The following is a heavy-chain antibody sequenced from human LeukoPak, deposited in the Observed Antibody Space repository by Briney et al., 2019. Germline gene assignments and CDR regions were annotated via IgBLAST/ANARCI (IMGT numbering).Heavy chain of an antibody. Sequence: PSETLSLTCSVSGGSISDYYWSWIRQPPGKGLEWIGYIYYSGSTYYNPSLKSRVTISVDTSRNQFSLNLSSVTAADTAVYYCARLVYGTYDFWSGYPVGYFDYWGQGTLVTVSS. V-gene: IGHV4-59*12. D-gene: IGHD3-3*01. CDR2: IYYSGST. CDR1: GGSISDYY. CDR3: ARLVYGTYDFWSGYPVGYFDY. J-gene: IGHJ4*02.